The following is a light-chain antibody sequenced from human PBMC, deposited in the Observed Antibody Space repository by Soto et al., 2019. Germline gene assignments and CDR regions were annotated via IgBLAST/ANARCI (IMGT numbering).Light chain of an antibody. V-gene: IGLV1-44*01. CDR1: SSHIGSNT. CDR3: AAWDDSLTGYV. CDR2: SNN. J-gene: IGLJ1*01. Sequence: SVLAQPPPTSGTPGPRVTLSCSGSSSHIGSNTVNWYQQLPGTAPKLLIYSNNQRPSGVPDRFSGSKSGTSASLAISGLQSEDEADYYCAAWDDSLTGYVFGNGTKVTVL.